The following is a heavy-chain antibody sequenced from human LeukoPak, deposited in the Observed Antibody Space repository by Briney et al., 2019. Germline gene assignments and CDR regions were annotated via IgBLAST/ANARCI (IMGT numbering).Heavy chain of an antibody. D-gene: IGHD2-21*02. CDR3: ASRLPTYYFDY. J-gene: IGHJ4*02. CDR2: IYYSGST. CDR1: GGSISSGDYY. Sequence: PSETLSLTCTVSGGSISSGDYYWSWIRQPPGKGLEWIGYIYYSGSTYYNPSLKSRVTLSVDTSKNQFSLKLSSVTAADTAVYYCASRLPTYYFDYWGQGTLVTVSS. V-gene: IGHV4-30-4*08.